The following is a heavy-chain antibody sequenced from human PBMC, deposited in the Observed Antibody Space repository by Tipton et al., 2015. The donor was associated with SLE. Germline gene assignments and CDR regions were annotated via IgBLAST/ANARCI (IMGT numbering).Heavy chain of an antibody. CDR2: IIPILGLA. CDR1: GGTFSNYT. Sequence: QVQLVQSGAEVKKPGSSVKVSCKASGGTFSNYTISWVRQAPGQGLEWMGRIIPILGLANYAQNFQGRVTITADKSTTTAYMELSSLRSDDTAVYYCARADYYDASGYHKGAFDIWGQGTMVTVS. J-gene: IGHJ3*02. CDR3: ARADYYDASGYHKGAFDI. V-gene: IGHV1-69*09. D-gene: IGHD3-22*01.